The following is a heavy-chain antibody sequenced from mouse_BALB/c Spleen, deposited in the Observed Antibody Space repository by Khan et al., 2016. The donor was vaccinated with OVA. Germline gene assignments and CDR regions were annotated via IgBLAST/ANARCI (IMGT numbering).Heavy chain of an antibody. CDR3: ARGNCYGYDFDY. V-gene: IGHV3-2*02. D-gene: IGHD1-2*01. J-gene: IGHJ2*01. CDR2: ISYSGVT. CDR1: GYSITSGYA. Sequence: EVELVESGPGLVKPSQSLSLTCTVTGYSITSGYAWNWIRQFPGNKLEWMGYISYSGVTSYTPSLKSRISITRDTSKNQFFLQLNSVTTEDTATYYCARGNCYGYDFDYWGQGTTLTVSS.